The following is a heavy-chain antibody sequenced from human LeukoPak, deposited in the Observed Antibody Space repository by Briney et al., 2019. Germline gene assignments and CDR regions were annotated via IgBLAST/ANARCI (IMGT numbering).Heavy chain of an antibody. V-gene: IGHV3-7*01. Sequence: GGSLRLSCEGSAFIFSGHWMNWVRQTPGKGLEWVANINQDGSEKYYVDSVKGRFTISRDNAKNPLFLQMNSLRAEDTAVYYCASTGVLWFGESRFDYWGQGTLVTVSS. CDR1: AFIFSGHW. CDR2: INQDGSEK. D-gene: IGHD3-10*01. CDR3: ASTGVLWFGESRFDY. J-gene: IGHJ4*02.